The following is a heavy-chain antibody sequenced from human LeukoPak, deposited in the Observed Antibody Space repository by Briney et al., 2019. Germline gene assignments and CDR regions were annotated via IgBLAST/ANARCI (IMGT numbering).Heavy chain of an antibody. Sequence: SETLSLTCSVSGVSISDYHWTWIRQPPGKGLEWIGYIYYSGSTNYNPSLKSRVTISVDTSKNQFSLKLSSVTAADTAVYYSAASYYYGSGSYYDDAFDIWGQGTMVTVSS. CDR1: GVSISDYH. D-gene: IGHD3-10*01. CDR2: IYYSGST. V-gene: IGHV4-59*01. J-gene: IGHJ3*02. CDR3: AASYYYGSGSYYDDAFDI.